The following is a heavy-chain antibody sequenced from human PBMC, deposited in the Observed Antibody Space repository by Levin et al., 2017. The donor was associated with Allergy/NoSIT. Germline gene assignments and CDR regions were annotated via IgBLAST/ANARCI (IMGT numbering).Heavy chain of an antibody. Sequence: GESLKISCAASGILFSSYDMNWVRQAPGKGLEWVSSISAGGNYIYYADSVKGRFTISRDNAKNSLFLQMNSLRAEDKAVYYCASWAMYHYDRSAFDYFYYAMDVWGQATTVTVSS. V-gene: IGHV3-21*01. CDR3: ASWAMYHYDRSAFDYFYYAMDV. J-gene: IGHJ6*02. D-gene: IGHD3-22*01. CDR1: GILFSSYD. CDR2: ISAGGNYI.